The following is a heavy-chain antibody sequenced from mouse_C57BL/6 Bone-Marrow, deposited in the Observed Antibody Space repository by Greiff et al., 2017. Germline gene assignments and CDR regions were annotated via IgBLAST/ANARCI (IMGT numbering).Heavy chain of an antibody. CDR3: GYYDYAFAY. D-gene: IGHD2-4*01. V-gene: IGHV1-50*01. CDR2: IDPSDSYT. Sequence: QVQLRQPGAELVKPGASVKLSCKASGYTFTSYWLQWVKQRPGQGLEWIGEIDPSDSYTNYNQKFKGKATLTVDTSSSPAYMQLSSLTSEDSAVYYCGYYDYAFAYWGQGTLVTVSA. CDR1: GYTFTSYW. J-gene: IGHJ3*01.